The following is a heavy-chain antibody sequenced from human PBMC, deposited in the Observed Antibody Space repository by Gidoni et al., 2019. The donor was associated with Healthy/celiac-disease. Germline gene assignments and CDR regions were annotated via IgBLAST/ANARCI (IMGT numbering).Heavy chain of an antibody. CDR1: GYTFTGYY. V-gene: IGHV1-2*02. Sequence: QVQLVQSRAEVKKPGASVKVSCKASGYTFTGYYMHWVRQAPGQGLEWMGWINPNSGGTNYAQKFQGRVTMTRDTSISTAYMELSRLRSDDTAVYYCARDPPGFNWNYGVGYYYYGMDVWGQGTTVTVSS. CDR3: ARDPPGFNWNYGVGYYYYGMDV. CDR2: INPNSGGT. D-gene: IGHD1-7*01. J-gene: IGHJ6*02.